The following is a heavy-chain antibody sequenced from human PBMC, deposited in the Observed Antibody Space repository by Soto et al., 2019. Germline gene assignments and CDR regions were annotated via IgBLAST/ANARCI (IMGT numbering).Heavy chain of an antibody. V-gene: IGHV4-39*01. J-gene: IGHJ1*01. D-gene: IGHD6-25*01. CDR2: MYYNGNT. CDR3: ASLQIYDSSAAPTPIFHP. Sequence: QLQESGPGLVKPSETLSLTCTVSGGSFTSTNYFWGWIRQPPGKGLEWIGYMYYNGNTFYSPSLKSRVTMSVDTSKRQFSLDLSSVTAADPAMYYCASLQIYDSSAAPTPIFHPWGLGAMVTVSS. CDR1: GGSFTSTNYF.